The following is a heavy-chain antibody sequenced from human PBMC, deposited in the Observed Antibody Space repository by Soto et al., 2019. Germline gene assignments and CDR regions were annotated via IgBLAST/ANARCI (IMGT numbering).Heavy chain of an antibody. D-gene: IGHD3-10*01. V-gene: IGHV3-11*01. Sequence: QVQLVESGGGLVKPGGSLRLSCAASGFTFSDYYMTWIRQAPGKGLEWVSYISSGGRTIYYADSVKGRVTVSRDNAKNSLYLQVNSLRAEDTAVYYCASDPYYYASEYWGQGTLVIVSS. CDR2: ISSGGRTI. CDR1: GFTFSDYY. J-gene: IGHJ4*02. CDR3: ASDPYYYASEY.